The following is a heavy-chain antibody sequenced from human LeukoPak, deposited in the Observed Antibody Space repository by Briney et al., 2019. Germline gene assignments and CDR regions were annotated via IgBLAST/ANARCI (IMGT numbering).Heavy chain of an antibody. D-gene: IGHD2-21*02. CDR2: IKQDGSEK. CDR3: ARADCGGDCYTDY. J-gene: IGHJ4*02. CDR1: GFTFSSYW. Sequence: PGGSLRLSCAASGFTFSSYWMSWVRQAPGKGLEWVANIKQDGSEKYYVDSVKGRFTISRDNSKNTLYLQMNSLRAEDTAVYYCARADCGGDCYTDYWGQGTLVTVSS. V-gene: IGHV3-7*01.